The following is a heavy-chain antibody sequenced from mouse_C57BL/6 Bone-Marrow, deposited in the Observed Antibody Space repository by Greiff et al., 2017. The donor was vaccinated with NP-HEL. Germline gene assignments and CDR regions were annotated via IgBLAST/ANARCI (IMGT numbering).Heavy chain of an antibody. Sequence: QVQLQQSGAELARPGASVKMSCKASGYTFPGYTMHWVKQRPGQGLDWIGYINPSSGYTRYNQKFKDKATLTADKSSSTAYMQLSSLTSEDAAVYYCARRGLVAGFDYWGQGTTLTVSS. D-gene: IGHD1-1*01. CDR3: ARRGLVAGFDY. J-gene: IGHJ2*01. CDR1: GYTFPGYT. CDR2: INPSSGYT. V-gene: IGHV1-4*01.